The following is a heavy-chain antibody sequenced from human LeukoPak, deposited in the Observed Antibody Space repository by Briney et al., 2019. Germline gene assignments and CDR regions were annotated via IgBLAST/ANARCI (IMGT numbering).Heavy chain of an antibody. J-gene: IGHJ3*02. Sequence: SETLSLTCTVSGGSISSYYWSWIRQPPGKGLEWIGYIYYSGSTNYNPSLKSRVTISVDTSKNQFSLKLSSVTAADTAVCYCARVMAAAGAFDIWGQGTMVTVSS. CDR2: IYYSGST. CDR1: GGSISSYY. D-gene: IGHD6-13*01. CDR3: ARVMAAAGAFDI. V-gene: IGHV4-59*01.